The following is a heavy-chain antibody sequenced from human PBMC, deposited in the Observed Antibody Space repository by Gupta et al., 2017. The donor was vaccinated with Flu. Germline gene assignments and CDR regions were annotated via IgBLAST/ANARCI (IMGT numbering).Heavy chain of an antibody. CDR2: IYSGGST. V-gene: IGHV3-53*04. D-gene: IGHD4-17*01. CDR1: GFTVSSNY. Sequence: EVQLVESGGGLGQPGGSLRLSCSASGFTVSSNYMSWVPQAHGKGLEWVSVIYSGGSTYYADSVKGRFTISRHNSKNTLYLQMNSLRAEDTAVYYCASSNDYGDYYYYGMDVWGQGTTVTVSS. J-gene: IGHJ6*02. CDR3: ASSNDYGDYYYYGMDV.